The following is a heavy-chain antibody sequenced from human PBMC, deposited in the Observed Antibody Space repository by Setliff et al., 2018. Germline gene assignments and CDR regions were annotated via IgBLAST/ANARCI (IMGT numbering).Heavy chain of an antibody. Sequence: PGGSLRLSCAASGFTFSSYSMNWVRQAPGKGLEWVSSISSSSSYIYYADSVKGRFTISRDNAKNSLYLQMNSLRAEDTAVYYCARERFVAVGNWFDPWGQGTLVTVSS. CDR2: ISSSSSYI. CDR1: GFTFSSYS. CDR3: ARERFVAVGNWFDP. V-gene: IGHV3-21*01. J-gene: IGHJ5*02. D-gene: IGHD6-19*01.